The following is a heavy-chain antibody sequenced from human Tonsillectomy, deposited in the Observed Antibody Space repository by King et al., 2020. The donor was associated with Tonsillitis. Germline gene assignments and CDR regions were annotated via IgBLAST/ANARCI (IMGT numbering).Heavy chain of an antibody. D-gene: IGHD2-15*01. CDR3: VRYEGGVFDP. CDR1: IGSITGGTYY. Sequence: VQLQESGPGLVKPSQTLSLTCTVSIGSITGGTYYWSWTRHHPGKGLEWIGYIYDSENTYYNPSLKSRLTISLDTSKNQFSLKLTSVTAADTAIYYCVRYEGGVFDPWGQGTLVTVSS. CDR2: IYDSENT. V-gene: IGHV4-31*03. J-gene: IGHJ5*02.